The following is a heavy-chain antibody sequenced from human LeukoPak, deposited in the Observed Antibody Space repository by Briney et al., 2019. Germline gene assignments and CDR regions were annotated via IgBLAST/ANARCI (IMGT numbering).Heavy chain of an antibody. V-gene: IGHV1-24*01. CDR3: AAGRPYSLLDY. J-gene: IGHJ4*02. CDR1: GSSLSELS. CDR2: IDVIDSET. D-gene: IGHD5-18*01. Sequence: ASVKVSCTVSGSSLSELSLYWVRQAPGKGLEWMGGIDVIDSETFYAQKFQGRVTMTEDSSRDTAYMELRSLTSDDTALYYCAAGRPYSLLDYWGQGTLVTVSS.